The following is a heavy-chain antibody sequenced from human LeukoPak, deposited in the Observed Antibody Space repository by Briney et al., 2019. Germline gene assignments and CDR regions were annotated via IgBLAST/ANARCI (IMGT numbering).Heavy chain of an antibody. CDR2: IRSKAYGGTT. D-gene: IGHD3-10*01. Sequence: PGGSLRLSCTASGFTFGDYALSWFRQAPGKGLEWVGFIRSKAYGGTTDYAASVKGRFTISRDDSKSIAYLQMNSLKTEDTALYFCARAFTMVYYFDYWGQGTLVTVSS. J-gene: IGHJ4*02. CDR3: ARAFTMVYYFDY. CDR1: GFTFGDYA. V-gene: IGHV3-49*03.